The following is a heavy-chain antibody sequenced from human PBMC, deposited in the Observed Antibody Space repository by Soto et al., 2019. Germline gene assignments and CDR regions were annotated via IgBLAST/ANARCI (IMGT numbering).Heavy chain of an antibody. J-gene: IGHJ6*02. Sequence: GGSLRLSCAASGFTFSSYSMNWVRQAPGKGLEWVSSISSSSSYIYYADSVKGRFTISRDNAKNSLYLQMNSLRAEDTAVYYGARDRQTAMVTGGMDVWGQGTTVTVSS. CDR1: GFTFSSYS. V-gene: IGHV3-21*01. D-gene: IGHD5-18*01. CDR2: ISSSSSYI. CDR3: ARDRQTAMVTGGMDV.